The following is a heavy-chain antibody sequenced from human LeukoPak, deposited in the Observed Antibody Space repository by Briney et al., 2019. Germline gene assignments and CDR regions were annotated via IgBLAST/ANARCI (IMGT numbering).Heavy chain of an antibody. V-gene: IGHV1-18*01. J-gene: IGHJ6*02. Sequence: ASVKVSCKASGYPFTKYGITWVRQAPGQGLEWMRWISGYNGNTNYAQKLQGRVTMTTDTSTSTASMELRSLRFDDTAVYYCARSHPYDSRGYYYYYGLDVWGQGTTVTVSS. CDR3: ARSHPYDSRGYYYYYGLDV. CDR2: ISGYNGNT. CDR1: GYPFTKYG. D-gene: IGHD3-22*01.